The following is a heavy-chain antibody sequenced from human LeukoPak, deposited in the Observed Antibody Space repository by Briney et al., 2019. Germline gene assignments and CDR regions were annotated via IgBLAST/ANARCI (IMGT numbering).Heavy chain of an antibody. Sequence: ASVKVSCKASGYTFTGYYMHWVRQAPGQGLEWMGWINPNSGGTNYAQKFQGRVTMTRDTSISTAYMELSRLRSDDTAVYYCARDRDCSGGSCYSFPDYRGQGTLVTLSS. CDR1: GYTFTGYY. V-gene: IGHV1-2*02. J-gene: IGHJ4*02. CDR2: INPNSGGT. D-gene: IGHD2-15*01. CDR3: ARDRDCSGGSCYSFPDY.